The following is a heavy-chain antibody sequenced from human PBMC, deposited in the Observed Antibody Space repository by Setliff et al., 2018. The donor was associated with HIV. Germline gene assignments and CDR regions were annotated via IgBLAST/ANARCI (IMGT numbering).Heavy chain of an antibody. Sequence: PGESLKISCAASGFTFSSYGMHWVRQAPGKGLEWVAVIWYDGSNKYYADSVKGRFTISRDNSKNTLYLQMNSLRAEDTAVYYCAKDRHAAAGTGGFDFWGQGTLVPSPQ. CDR2: IWYDGSNK. V-gene: IGHV3-33*06. CDR3: AKDRHAAAGTGGFDF. J-gene: IGHJ4*02. D-gene: IGHD6-13*01. CDR1: GFTFSSYG.